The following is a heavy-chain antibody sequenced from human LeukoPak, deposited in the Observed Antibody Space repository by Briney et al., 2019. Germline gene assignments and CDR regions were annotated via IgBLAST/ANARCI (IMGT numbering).Heavy chain of an antibody. CDR2: INHSGST. V-gene: IGHV4-39*07. D-gene: IGHD3-22*01. CDR1: GGSISSSSYY. Sequence: SETLSLTCTVSGGSISSSSYYWGWIRQPPGKGLEWIGEINHSGSTNYNPSLKSRVTISVDTSKNQFSLKLSSVTAADTAVYYCARALGYYYDSSGYLDYWGQGTLVTVSS. J-gene: IGHJ4*02. CDR3: ARALGYYYDSSGYLDY.